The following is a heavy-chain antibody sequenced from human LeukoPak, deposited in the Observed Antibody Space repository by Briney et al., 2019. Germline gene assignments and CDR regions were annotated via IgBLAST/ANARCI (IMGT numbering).Heavy chain of an antibody. J-gene: IGHJ4*02. D-gene: IGHD5-24*01. CDR3: APAPIDRDGYNYPFDY. Sequence: ASVKVSCKASGYTFTGYYMHWVRQAPGQGLEWMGWINPNSGGTNYAQKFQGRVTMTRDTSISTAYMELSRLRSDDTAVYYCAPAPIDRDGYNYPFDYWGQGTLVTVS. CDR2: INPNSGGT. V-gene: IGHV1-2*02. CDR1: GYTFTGYY.